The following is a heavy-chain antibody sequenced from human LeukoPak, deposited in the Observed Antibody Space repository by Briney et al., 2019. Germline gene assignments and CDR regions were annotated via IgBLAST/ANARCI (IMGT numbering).Heavy chain of an antibody. CDR2: IIPIFGTA. CDR3: ARGPLTYCSGGSCYDY. V-gene: IGHV1-69*13. J-gene: IGHJ4*02. D-gene: IGHD2-15*01. CDR1: GGTFSSYA. Sequence: SVKVSCKASGGTFSSYAISWVRQAPGQGLEWMGGIIPIFGTANYAQKFQGRVTITADESTSTAYMELSSLRSEDTAVYYCARGPLTYCSGGSCYDYWGQGTLVTVSS.